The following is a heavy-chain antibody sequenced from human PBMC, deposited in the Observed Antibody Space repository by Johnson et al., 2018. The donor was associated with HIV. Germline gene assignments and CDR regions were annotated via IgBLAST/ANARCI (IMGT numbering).Heavy chain of an antibody. Sequence: VQLVESGGGLVQPGGSLRLSCAASGFTFSSYWMSWVRQAPGKGLEWVPGKGLEWVANIRQDGGEKYDVDSVKGRFTNSRDNSKNTLYLQMDSLRPEETAVYYCAKIWGDIAATGDAFDIWGQGTMVTVSS. J-gene: IGHJ3*02. V-gene: IGHV3-7*01. CDR1: GFTFSSYW. CDR3: AKIWGDIAATGDAFDI. CDR2: IRQDGGEK. D-gene: IGHD5-12*01.